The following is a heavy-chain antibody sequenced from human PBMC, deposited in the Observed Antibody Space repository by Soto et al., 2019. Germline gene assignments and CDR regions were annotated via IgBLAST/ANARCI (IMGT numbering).Heavy chain of an antibody. CDR2: FYYGGST. D-gene: IGHD3-22*01. Sequence: SETLSLTCAVSGYSISSGYYWGWLRQHPGRGLEWIGSFYYGGSTYYNPSLNSRVTISIDMTNNHVSLILNSVTAADTAVYYCARVGPWVPYYYDSSPYTFENWFDPWGQGTLVTVSS. V-gene: IGHV4-38-2*01. CDR1: GYSISSGYY. J-gene: IGHJ5*02. CDR3: ARVGPWVPYYYDSSPYTFENWFDP.